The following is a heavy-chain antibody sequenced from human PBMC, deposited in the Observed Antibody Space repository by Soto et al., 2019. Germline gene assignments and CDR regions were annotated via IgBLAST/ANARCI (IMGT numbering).Heavy chain of an antibody. CDR3: GTVYGTYYDPLTGLWGGHFDF. V-gene: IGHV1-3*01. J-gene: IGHJ4*02. D-gene: IGHD3-9*01. CDR2: INAGNGNT. Sequence: ASVKVSCKASGYTFTGYYMHWVRQAPGQRLEWMGWINAGNGNTKYSQKFQGRVTITRDTSASTAYMELSSLRSEDTAVFYCGTVYGTYYDPLTGLWGGHFDFWGQGTQVTVSS. CDR1: GYTFTGYY.